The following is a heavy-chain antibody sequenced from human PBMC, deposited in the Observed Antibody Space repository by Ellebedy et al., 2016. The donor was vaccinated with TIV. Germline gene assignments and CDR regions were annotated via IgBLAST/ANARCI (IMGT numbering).Heavy chain of an antibody. V-gene: IGHV3-7*03. J-gene: IGHJ5*02. CDR3: ARVGGYCSGGSCYPNWFDP. CDR2: IKEDGSEK. Sequence: GESLKISCAASTFTFSNYWMSWVRQAPGKGLEWVANIKEDGSEKYYVDSVKGRFTISRDNSKNTLYLQMNSLRAEDTAVYYCARVGGYCSGGSCYPNWFDPWGQGTLVTVSS. CDR1: TFTFSNYW. D-gene: IGHD2-15*01.